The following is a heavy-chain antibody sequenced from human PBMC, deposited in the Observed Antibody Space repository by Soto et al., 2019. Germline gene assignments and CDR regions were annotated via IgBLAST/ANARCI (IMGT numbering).Heavy chain of an antibody. CDR3: AKDKAGGFWRRDYYYGMDV. CDR1: VFTFSDYA. Sequence: GGSLRLSCAASVFTFSDYAISWARQPSGQAPEWVSAISGSGGSTYYADSVKGRFPISRDNSKSTLYLQMNSMRAEDTAVYYCAKDKAGGFWRRDYYYGMDVWGQGTTVTVSS. D-gene: IGHD6-19*01. V-gene: IGHV3-23*01. J-gene: IGHJ6*02. CDR2: ISGSGGST.